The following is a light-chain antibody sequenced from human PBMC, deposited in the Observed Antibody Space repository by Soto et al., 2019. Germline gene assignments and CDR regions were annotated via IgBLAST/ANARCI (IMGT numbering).Light chain of an antibody. CDR1: SSDLGGYNY. Sequence: QSVLTQPPSASGSPGQSVTISCTGTSSDLGGYNYVSWYQQHPGKAPKLMIYEVSKRPSGVPDRFSGSKSGNTASLTVSGLQAEDEADYYCSSHADNNNVLFGGGTKVTVL. CDR2: EVS. V-gene: IGLV2-8*01. J-gene: IGLJ2*01. CDR3: SSHADNNNVL.